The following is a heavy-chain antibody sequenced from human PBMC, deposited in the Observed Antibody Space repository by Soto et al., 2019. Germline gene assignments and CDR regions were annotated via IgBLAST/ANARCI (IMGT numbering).Heavy chain of an antibody. CDR3: AKDDYGDYLFDY. J-gene: IGHJ4*02. D-gene: IGHD4-17*01. CDR1: GFTFSSYA. Sequence: LRLSCAASGFTFSSYAMSWVRQAPGKGLEWVSAISGSGGSTYYADSVKGRFTISRDNSKNTLYLQMNSLRAEDTAVYYCAKDDYGDYLFDYWGQGTLVTVSS. CDR2: ISGSGGST. V-gene: IGHV3-23*01.